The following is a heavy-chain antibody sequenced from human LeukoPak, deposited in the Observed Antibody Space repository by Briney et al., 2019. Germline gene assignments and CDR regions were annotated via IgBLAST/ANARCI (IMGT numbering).Heavy chain of an antibody. J-gene: IGHJ4*02. CDR3: ARVAPYYDFWSGYYLFDY. CDR1: GFTFSSYW. D-gene: IGHD3-3*01. V-gene: IGHV3-74*01. Sequence: PGGSLRLSCAASGFTFSSYWVHWVRQAPGKGLVWVSRINSDGSSTSYADSVKGRFTISRDNAKNTLYLQMNSLRAEDTAVYYCARVAPYYDFWSGYYLFDYWGQGTLVTVSS. CDR2: INSDGSST.